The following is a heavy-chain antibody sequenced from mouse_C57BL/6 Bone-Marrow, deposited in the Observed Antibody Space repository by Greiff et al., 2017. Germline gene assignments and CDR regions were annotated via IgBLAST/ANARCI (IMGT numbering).Heavy chain of an antibody. CDR1: GYTFTSYW. J-gene: IGHJ2*01. D-gene: IGHD4-1*01. Sequence: QVQLQQPGAELVKPGASVKMSCKASGYTFTSYWITWLKQRPGHGLEWIGDIYPTSGRTNYNEKFKSKAILTVDTSSNTAYMQLSSLTSEDSAVFYCARSGPLGRSFDYWGQGTTLTVSS. V-gene: IGHV1-55*01. CDR2: IYPTSGRT. CDR3: ARSGPLGRSFDY.